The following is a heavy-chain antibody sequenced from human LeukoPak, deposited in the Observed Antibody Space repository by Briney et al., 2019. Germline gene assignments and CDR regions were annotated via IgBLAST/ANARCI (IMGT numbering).Heavy chain of an antibody. Sequence: QPGGSLRLSCAASGFTFSSYAMSWVRQAPGKGLEWVSAISGSGGSTYYADSVKGRFTISRDNSKNTLYLQMNSLRAEDTAVYYCATNTAMVTNRFDYWGQGTLVTVSS. V-gene: IGHV3-23*01. CDR3: ATNTAMVTNRFDY. J-gene: IGHJ4*02. D-gene: IGHD5-18*01. CDR2: ISGSGGST. CDR1: GFTFSSYA.